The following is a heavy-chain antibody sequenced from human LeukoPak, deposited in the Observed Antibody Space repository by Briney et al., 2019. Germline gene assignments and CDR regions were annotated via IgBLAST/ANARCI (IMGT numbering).Heavy chain of an antibody. CDR3: AKTLYYDRLFDY. Sequence: PGGSLRLSCAASGILVSSNYMSWVRQAPGKGLEWVSSISSSSSYIYYADSVKGRFTISRDNAKNSLYLQMNSLRAEDTAVYYCAKTLYYDRLFDYWGQGTLVTVSS. V-gene: IGHV3-21*01. J-gene: IGHJ4*02. CDR1: GILVSSNY. CDR2: ISSSSSYI. D-gene: IGHD3-22*01.